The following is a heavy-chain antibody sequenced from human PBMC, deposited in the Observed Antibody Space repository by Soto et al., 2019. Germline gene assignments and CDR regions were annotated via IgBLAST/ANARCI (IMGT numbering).Heavy chain of an antibody. CDR1: GGSISSSSYY. V-gene: IGHV4-39*01. CDR2: IYYSGSA. Sequence: SETLSLTCTVSGGSISSSSYYWGWIRQPPGKGLEWIESIYYSGSAYYNPSLKSRVTISVDTSKNQFSLKLSSVTAADTAVYYCATDDYGDYGRFDYWGQGTLVTVSS. D-gene: IGHD4-17*01. J-gene: IGHJ4*02. CDR3: ATDDYGDYGRFDY.